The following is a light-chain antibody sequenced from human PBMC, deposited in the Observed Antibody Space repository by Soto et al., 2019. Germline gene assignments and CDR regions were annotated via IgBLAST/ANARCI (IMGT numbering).Light chain of an antibody. Sequence: DIQMTQSPSTLSASVGDRVTITCRASQSISSWLAGYQQKPGKAPNLLIYKASTLGSGVPSRFSGGGSGTDFTLTISSLQPDDFATYYCQQHSSSSPYSFGQGTKLEIK. CDR1: QSISSW. J-gene: IGKJ2*03. CDR2: KAS. CDR3: QQHSSSSPYS. V-gene: IGKV1-5*03.